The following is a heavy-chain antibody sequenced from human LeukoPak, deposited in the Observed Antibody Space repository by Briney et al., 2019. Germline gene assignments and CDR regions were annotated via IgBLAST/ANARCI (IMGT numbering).Heavy chain of an antibody. V-gene: IGHV4-61*02. D-gene: IGHD6-6*01. CDR3: AREYSSSSAYYYYYMDV. CDR2: IYTSGRT. J-gene: IGHJ6*03. CDR1: GGSLSSVRYY. Sequence: PSETLSLPCTVSGGSLSSVRYYWSWIRPPAGKGLEWIGRIYTSGRTNYNPSLKSRVTRSVDTSKNQSSLKLSSVTAADTAVYYCAREYSSSSAYYYYYMDVWGKGTTVTVSS.